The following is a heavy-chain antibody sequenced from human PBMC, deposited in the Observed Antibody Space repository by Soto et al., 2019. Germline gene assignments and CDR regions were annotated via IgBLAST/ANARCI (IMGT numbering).Heavy chain of an antibody. Sequence: ASVKVSCKASGGTFSSYTISWVRQAPGQGLEWMGRIIPILGIANYAQKFQGRVTITADKSTSTAYMELSSLRSEDTAVYYCARVSFGCSSTSCQEDYYYMDVWGKGTTVTVSS. D-gene: IGHD2-2*01. V-gene: IGHV1-69*02. J-gene: IGHJ6*03. CDR3: ARVSFGCSSTSCQEDYYYMDV. CDR1: GGTFSSYT. CDR2: IIPILGIA.